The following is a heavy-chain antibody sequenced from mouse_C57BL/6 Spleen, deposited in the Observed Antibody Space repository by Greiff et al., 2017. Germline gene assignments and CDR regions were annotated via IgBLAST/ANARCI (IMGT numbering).Heavy chain of an antibody. J-gene: IGHJ1*03. D-gene: IGHD2-4*01. CDR2: ISGGGGNT. Sequence: EVQVVESGGGLVKPGGSLKLSCAASGFTFSSYTMSWVRQTPEKRLEWVATISGGGGNTYYPDSVKGRFTISRDNAKNTLYLQMSSLRSEDTALYYCARRDYDYGWYFDVWGTGTTVTVSS. V-gene: IGHV5-9*01. CDR1: GFTFSSYT. CDR3: ARRDYDYGWYFDV.